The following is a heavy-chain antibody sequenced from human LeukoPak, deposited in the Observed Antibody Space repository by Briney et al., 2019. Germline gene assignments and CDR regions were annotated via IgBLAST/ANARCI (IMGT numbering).Heavy chain of an antibody. CDR2: MSGSGGST. D-gene: IGHD5-18*01. Sequence: PGGSLRLSCAASGFTFSNYAMSWARQAPGKGLEWVSAMSGSGGSTYYADSVKGRFTISRDNSKNTLYLQMNSLRAEDTAVYYCAKFIQPHYYYGMDVWGQGTTVTVSS. CDR1: GFTFSNYA. CDR3: AKFIQPHYYYGMDV. J-gene: IGHJ6*02. V-gene: IGHV3-23*01.